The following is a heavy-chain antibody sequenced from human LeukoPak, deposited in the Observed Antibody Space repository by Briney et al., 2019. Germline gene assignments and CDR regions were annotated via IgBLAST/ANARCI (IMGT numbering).Heavy chain of an antibody. CDR1: DGSISGYY. J-gene: IGHJ5*02. CDR3: ASPSPGFDR. V-gene: IGHV4-39*07. CDR2: IYYSGST. Sequence: SETLSPTCTVSDGSISGYYWSWLRQPPGKGLEWIGSIYYSGSTSYNPSLKSRVTISVDTSKNQFSLKLSSVTAADTAVYYCASPSPGFDRWGQGTLVTVSS.